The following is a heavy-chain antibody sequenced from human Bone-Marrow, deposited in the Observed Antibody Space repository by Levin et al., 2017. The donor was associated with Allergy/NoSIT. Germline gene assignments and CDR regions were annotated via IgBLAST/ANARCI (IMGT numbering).Heavy chain of an antibody. CDR2: TYPNSDNA. J-gene: IGHJ4*02. D-gene: IGHD5-12*01. Sequence: ASVKVSCKTSGYTFTSFDINWVRQATGQGLEWMGWTYPNSDNAGYAQKFQGRVTMTRNTSISTAYMELSSLRSEDTAIYYCARGELGSGYLFDYWGQGTLVTVSS. CDR1: GYTFTSFD. V-gene: IGHV1-8*01. CDR3: ARGELGSGYLFDY.